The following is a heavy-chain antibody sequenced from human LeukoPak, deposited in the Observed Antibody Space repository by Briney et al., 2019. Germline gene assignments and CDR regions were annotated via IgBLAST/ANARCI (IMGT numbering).Heavy chain of an antibody. CDR2: INPNSGGT. CDR3: ARDRGSSDLYYYYYYMEV. V-gene: IGHV1-2*02. D-gene: IGHD3-10*01. J-gene: IGHJ6*03. CDR1: GYTFTGYY. Sequence: ASVKVSCKASGYTFTGYYMHWVRQAPGQGLEWMGWINPNSGGTNYAQKFQGRVTMTRDTSISTAYMELSRLRSDDTAVYYCARDRGSSDLYYYYYYMEVWGKGTTVTVSS.